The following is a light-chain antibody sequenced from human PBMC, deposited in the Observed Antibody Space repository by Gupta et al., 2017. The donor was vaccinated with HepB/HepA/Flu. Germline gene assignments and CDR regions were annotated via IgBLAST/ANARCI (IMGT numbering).Light chain of an antibody. Sequence: DIHMTQSPSSLSASVGARVTITCRASQSIYNYLNWYQQKPGKAPKVLIYGAFNLQSGVPSRFSGSGSGTDFTLTISRLQPEDFATYYCQQSSSTSLTFGQGTRLEI. V-gene: IGKV1-39*01. CDR2: GAF. CDR3: QQSSSTSLT. CDR1: QSIYNY. J-gene: IGKJ5*01.